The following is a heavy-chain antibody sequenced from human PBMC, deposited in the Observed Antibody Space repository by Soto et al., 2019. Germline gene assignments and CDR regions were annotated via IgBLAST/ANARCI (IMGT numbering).Heavy chain of an antibody. Sequence: QAQLVQSGPEVKKPGASVKVSCKASGYTFSSYGLSWVRQAPGPGLEWLGWISPYDDDTKHSQNLQGRVRMTTDTSTRTVYMDLRSMRSDDTAIYYCARGGYYDSSGSRNYHYYGMDVWGQGTTFTVSS. V-gene: IGHV1-18*01. J-gene: IGHJ6*02. CDR1: GYTFSSYG. CDR3: ARGGYYDSSGSRNYHYYGMDV. D-gene: IGHD3-22*01. CDR2: ISPYDDDT.